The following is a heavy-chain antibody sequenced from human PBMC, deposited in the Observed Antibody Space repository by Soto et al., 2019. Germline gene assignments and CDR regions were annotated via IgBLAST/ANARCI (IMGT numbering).Heavy chain of an antibody. J-gene: IGHJ4*02. D-gene: IGHD1-26*01. CDR1: GGTFSSYA. CDR2: IIPIFGTA. CDR3: ARDRRGVEPELVY. V-gene: IGHV1-69*01. Sequence: QVQLVQSGAEVKKPGSSVKVSCKASGGTFSSYAISWVRQAPGQGLEWMGGIIPIFGTANYAQKFPGRVTISADESTSTAYVELSSLRSDVTAVDYGARDRRGVEPELVYWGQGTLVTVSS.